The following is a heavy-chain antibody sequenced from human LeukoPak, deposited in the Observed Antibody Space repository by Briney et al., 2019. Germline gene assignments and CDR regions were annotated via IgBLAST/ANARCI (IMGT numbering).Heavy chain of an antibody. J-gene: IGHJ4*02. CDR2: IYSGGST. D-gene: IGHD4-23*01. Sequence: GGSLRLSCAASGFTVSSNYMSWVRQAPGQGLEWASVIYSGGSTYYADSVKGRFTISRDNYKNTLYLQMNSLRAEDTAVYYCARDQPDYGGTGIDYWGQGTLVTVSS. CDR1: GFTVSSNY. V-gene: IGHV3-53*01. CDR3: ARDQPDYGGTGIDY.